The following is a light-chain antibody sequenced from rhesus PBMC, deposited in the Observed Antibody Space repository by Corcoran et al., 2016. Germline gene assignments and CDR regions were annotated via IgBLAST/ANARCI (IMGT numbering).Light chain of an antibody. CDR1: ENVNNY. CDR2: AAS. J-gene: IGKJ2*01. V-gene: IGKV1-74*01. CDR3: QHSYGTPYS. Sequence: DIQMTQSPSSLSASVGDRVTITCRASENVNNYLHWYQQKQGKAPKLLIYAASTLQSGVPSRFSGSGSVTDDTFTISRLQPEDVATDYCQHSYGTPYSFGQGTKVEIK.